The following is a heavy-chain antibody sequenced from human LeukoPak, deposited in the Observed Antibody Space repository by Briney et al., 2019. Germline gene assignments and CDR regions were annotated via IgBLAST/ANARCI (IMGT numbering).Heavy chain of an antibody. V-gene: IGHV3-20*04. D-gene: IGHD5-18*01. Sequence: GGSLRLSCAASGFTFDDYGMNWVRQAPGKGLEWVSGVGWNGGSTGYADSVKGRFTISRDNAKNSLYLQMTSLRVEDTALCYCANSWGYSYDSPIGDYWGQGTLVTVSS. J-gene: IGHJ4*02. CDR3: ANSWGYSYDSPIGDY. CDR1: GFTFDDYG. CDR2: VGWNGGST.